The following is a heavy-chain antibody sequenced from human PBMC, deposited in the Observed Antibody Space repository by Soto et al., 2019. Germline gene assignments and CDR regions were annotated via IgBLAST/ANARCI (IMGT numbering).Heavy chain of an antibody. CDR2: INHSGST. CDR1: GGSFSGYY. Sequence: PSETLSLTCAVYGGSFSGYYWSWIRQPPGKGLEWIGEINHSGSTNYNPSLKSRVTISVDTSKNQFSLKLSSVTAADTAVYYCARTFRFGELSSYYFDDWGQGTLVTVSS. D-gene: IGHD3-10*01. CDR3: ARTFRFGELSSYYFDD. V-gene: IGHV4-34*01. J-gene: IGHJ4*02.